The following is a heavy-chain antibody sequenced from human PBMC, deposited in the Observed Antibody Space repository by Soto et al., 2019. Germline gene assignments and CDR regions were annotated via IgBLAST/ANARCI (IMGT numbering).Heavy chain of an antibody. CDR3: AKGPHPYYYYYMDV. V-gene: IGHV3-30*18. Sequence: GGSLRLSCAASGFTFSSYAMSWVRQAPGKGLEWVAVISYDGSNKYYADSVKGRFTISRDNSKNTLYLQMNSLRAEDTAVYYCAKGPHPYYYYYMDVWGKGTTVTVS. J-gene: IGHJ6*03. CDR1: GFTFSSYA. CDR2: ISYDGSNK.